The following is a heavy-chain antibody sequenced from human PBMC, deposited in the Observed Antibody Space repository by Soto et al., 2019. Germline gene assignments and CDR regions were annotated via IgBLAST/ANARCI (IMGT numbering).Heavy chain of an antibody. J-gene: IGHJ3*02. D-gene: IGHD3-3*01. V-gene: IGHV1-2*02. CDR3: ARGGGVGVAGSAAFDM. CDR1: GYPVTAYY. CDR2: INPATGAA. Sequence: QLHLVQSGAVVKKPGASVTVSCSASGYPVTAYYMHWVRQAPGRGLEWMGGINPATGAAKYTQTFQGRATMTRDTSTSTVFMELRGLTSGDAAVFYCARGGGVGVAGSAAFDMWGQGTLVTVSS.